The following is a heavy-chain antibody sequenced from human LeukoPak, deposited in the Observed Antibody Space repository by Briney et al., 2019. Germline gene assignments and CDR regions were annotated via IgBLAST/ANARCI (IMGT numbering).Heavy chain of an antibody. Sequence: GGSLTLSCAASGFNFTAFGMQWVRQRPGKGLERVASIRSDDRHKHYADSVEGRFIISRDNSKSMLYLQMSSLRGDDTAVYFCVKDWVSADFYWGQGSQVTVSS. V-gene: IGHV3-30*02. CDR3: VKDWVSADFY. J-gene: IGHJ4*02. D-gene: IGHD6-13*01. CDR2: IRSDDRHK. CDR1: GFNFTAFG.